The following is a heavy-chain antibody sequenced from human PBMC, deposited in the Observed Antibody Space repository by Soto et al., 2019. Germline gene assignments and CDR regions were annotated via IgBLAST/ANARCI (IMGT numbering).Heavy chain of an antibody. D-gene: IGHD3-10*01. CDR3: ARGAGGGDY. J-gene: IGHJ4*02. CDR1: GFTFSDYW. V-gene: IGHV3-74*01. CDR2: IDPDGSTS. Sequence: EVQLVESGGGLVQPGGSLRLSCAASGFTFSDYWMHWVRQPPGKGLMWVSRIDPDGSTSNYADSVKGRFTISRDNAKKAGDLQRESRRAEDRVVHYGARGAGGGDYWGQGMLVTVSS.